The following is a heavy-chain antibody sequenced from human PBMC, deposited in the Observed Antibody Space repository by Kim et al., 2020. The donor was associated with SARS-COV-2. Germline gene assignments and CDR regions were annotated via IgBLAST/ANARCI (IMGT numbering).Heavy chain of an antibody. J-gene: IGHJ4*02. V-gene: IGHV4-34*01. D-gene: IGHD6-6*01. Sequence: NYNPSLKSRVTISVDTSKNQFSLKLSSVTAADTAVYYCTSSIAALPLDYWGQGTLVTVSS. CDR3: TSSIAALPLDY.